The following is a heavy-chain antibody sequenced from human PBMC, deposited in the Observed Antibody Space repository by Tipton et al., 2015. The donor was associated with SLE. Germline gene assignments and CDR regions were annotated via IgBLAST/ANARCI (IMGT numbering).Heavy chain of an antibody. CDR1: GFTFSGSA. V-gene: IGHV3-73*01. J-gene: IGHJ4*02. Sequence: SLRLSCAASGFTFSGSAMHWVRQASGKGLAWVGRIRSKANSYATAYAASVKGRFTISRDDSKNTAYLQMNSLKTEDTAVYYCTRRGTGDREFDYWGQGTLVTVSS. D-gene: IGHD7-27*01. CDR3: TRRGTGDREFDY. CDR2: IRSKANSYAT.